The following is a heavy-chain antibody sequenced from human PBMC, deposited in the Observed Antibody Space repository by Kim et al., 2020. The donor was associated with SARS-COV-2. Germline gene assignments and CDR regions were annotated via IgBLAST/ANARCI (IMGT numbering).Heavy chain of an antibody. CDR3: ARNRYFDS. V-gene: IGHV4-59*01. J-gene: IGHJ4*02. Sequence: SERTKYNPSLKSRVTISVDTSKNQLSLKLSSVTAADTAVYYCARNRYFDSWGQGTLVTVSS. CDR2: SERT.